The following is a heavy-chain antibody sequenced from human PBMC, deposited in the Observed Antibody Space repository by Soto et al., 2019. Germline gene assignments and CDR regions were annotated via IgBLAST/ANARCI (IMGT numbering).Heavy chain of an antibody. V-gene: IGHV5-10-1*01. CDR3: ARQSGYSSGWYLYYFDY. Sequence: PGESLKISCKGSGYSFTSYWISWVRQMPGKGLEWMGRIDPSDSYTNYSPSFQGHVTISADKSISTAYLQWSSLKASDTAMYYCARQSGYSSGWYLYYFDYWGQGTLVTV. CDR2: IDPSDSYT. CDR1: GYSFTSYW. J-gene: IGHJ4*02. D-gene: IGHD6-19*01.